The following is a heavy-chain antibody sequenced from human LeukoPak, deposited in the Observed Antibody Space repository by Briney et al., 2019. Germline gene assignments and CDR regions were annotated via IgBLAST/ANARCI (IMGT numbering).Heavy chain of an antibody. Sequence: GASVKVSCKASGYTFTGYYMHWVRQAPGQGLEWMGWINPNSGGTNYAQKFQGRVTMTRDTSISTAYMELSRLRSDDTAVYYCARVGYSGYDFNYFDYWGQGTLVTVSS. CDR2: INPNSGGT. CDR3: ARVGYSGYDFNYFDY. V-gene: IGHV1-2*02. D-gene: IGHD5-12*01. J-gene: IGHJ4*02. CDR1: GYTFTGYY.